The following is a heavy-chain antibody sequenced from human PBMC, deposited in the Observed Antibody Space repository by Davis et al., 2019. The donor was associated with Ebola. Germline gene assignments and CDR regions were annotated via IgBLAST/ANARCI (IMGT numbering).Heavy chain of an antibody. D-gene: IGHD3-10*01. V-gene: IGHV3-23*01. Sequence: GESLKISCAASGFTFSSYAMSWVRQAPGKGLEWVSYISSSGSTIYYADSVKGRFTISRDNSKNTLYLQMNSLRAEDTAVYYCAKDSGSMGDYWGQGTLVTVSS. CDR1: GFTFSSYA. CDR2: ISSSGSTI. J-gene: IGHJ4*02. CDR3: AKDSGSMGDY.